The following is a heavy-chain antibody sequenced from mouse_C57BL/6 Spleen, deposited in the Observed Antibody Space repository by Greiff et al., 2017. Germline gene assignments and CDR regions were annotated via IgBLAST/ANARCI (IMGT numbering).Heavy chain of an antibody. J-gene: IGHJ2*01. CDR3: ARELGRPFDY. Sequence: QVQLQQSGPELVKPGASVKISCKASGYAFSSSWMNWVKPRPGKGLEWIGRIYPGDGDTNYNGKFKGKATLTADKSSSTAYMQLSSLTSEDSAVYFCARELGRPFDYWGQGTTLTVSS. CDR2: IYPGDGDT. D-gene: IGHD4-1*01. V-gene: IGHV1-82*01. CDR1: GYAFSSSW.